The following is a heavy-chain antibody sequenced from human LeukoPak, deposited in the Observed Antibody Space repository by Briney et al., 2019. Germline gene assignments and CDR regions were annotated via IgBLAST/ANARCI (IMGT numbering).Heavy chain of an antibody. CDR2: IYYSGST. V-gene: IGHV4-59*08. CDR1: GGSISSYY. D-gene: IGHD3-22*01. CDR3: ARLDYYDSSGIDY. Sequence: PSETLSLTCTVSGGSISSYYWSWIWQPPGKGLEWIGYIYYSGSTNYNPSLKSRVTISVDTSKNQFSLKLSSVTAADTAVYYCARLDYYDSSGIDYWGQGTLVTVSS. J-gene: IGHJ4*02.